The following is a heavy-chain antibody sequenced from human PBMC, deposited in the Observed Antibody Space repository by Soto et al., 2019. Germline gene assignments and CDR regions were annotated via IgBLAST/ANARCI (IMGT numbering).Heavy chain of an antibody. CDR2: ISYDGSNK. CDR3: ARVEGKEVAGKKMSDWYFDL. CDR1: GFTFSSYA. V-gene: IGHV3-30-3*01. J-gene: IGHJ2*01. Sequence: QVQLVESGGGVVQPGRSLRLSCAASGFTFSSYAMHWVRQAPGKGLEWVAVISYDGSNKYYADSVKGRFTISRDNSKNTLYLQMNSLRAEDRAVYYCARVEGKEVAGKKMSDWYFDLWGRGTLVTVSS. D-gene: IGHD6-19*01.